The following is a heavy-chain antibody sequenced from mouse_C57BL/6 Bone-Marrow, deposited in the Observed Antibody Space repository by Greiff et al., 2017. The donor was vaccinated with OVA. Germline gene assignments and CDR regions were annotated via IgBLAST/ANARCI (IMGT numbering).Heavy chain of an antibody. J-gene: IGHJ1*03. CDR1: GYTFTDYN. D-gene: IGHD2-12*01. V-gene: IGHV1-22*01. CDR3: AKGLYTWYFDV. Sequence: VHVKQSGPELVKPGASVKMSCKASGYTFTDYNMHWVKQSHGKSLEWIGYINPNNGGTSYNQKFKGKATLTVNKSSSTAYMELRSLTSEDSAVYYCAKGLYTWYFDVWGTGTTVTVSS. CDR2: INPNNGGT.